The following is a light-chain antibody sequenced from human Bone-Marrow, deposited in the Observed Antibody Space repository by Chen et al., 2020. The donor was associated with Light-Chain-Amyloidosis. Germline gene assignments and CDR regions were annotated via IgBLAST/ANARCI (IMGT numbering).Light chain of an antibody. V-gene: IGLV3-21*02. J-gene: IGLJ3*02. CDR3: QVWERSSDRPV. CDR2: DDS. Sequence: SYVLTQPSSVSVAPGQTATIACGGNNIGSTSVHWYQQTPGQAPLLVVYDDSYRPTGIPERLSGSNSGNTATQTISRVEAGDEADYYCQVWERSSDRPVFGGGTKLTVL. CDR1: NIGSTS.